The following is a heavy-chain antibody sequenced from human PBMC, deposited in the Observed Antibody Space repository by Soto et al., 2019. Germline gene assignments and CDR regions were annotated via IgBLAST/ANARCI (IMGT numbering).Heavy chain of an antibody. CDR1: WYPFTDLY. CDR2: IDPRSGAS. V-gene: IGHV1-2*02. Sequence: ASVKVSCKPSWYPFTDLYIHWVRQAPGLGLEWMGWIDPRSGASRKTQRFQGSFTMTRDTSTNTVYMELSSLRSDDTAVYFCARDNYGSLDYWGQGTLVTVSS. J-gene: IGHJ4*02. CDR3: ARDNYGSLDY. D-gene: IGHD3-10*01.